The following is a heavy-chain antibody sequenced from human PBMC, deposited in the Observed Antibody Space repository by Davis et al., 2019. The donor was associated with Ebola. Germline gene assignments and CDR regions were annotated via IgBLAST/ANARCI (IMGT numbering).Heavy chain of an antibody. CDR1: GYTFTSYG. Sequence: AASVTVSCKASGYTFTSYGISWVRQAPGQGLEWMGWISAYNGNTNYAQKLQARVTMTRDTSISTAYMELSRLRSDDTAVYYCARVRYCGGDCSKNYYYGMDVWGKGTTVTVSS. CDR2: ISAYNGNT. V-gene: IGHV1-18*01. J-gene: IGHJ6*04. CDR3: ARVRYCGGDCSKNYYYGMDV. D-gene: IGHD2-21*02.